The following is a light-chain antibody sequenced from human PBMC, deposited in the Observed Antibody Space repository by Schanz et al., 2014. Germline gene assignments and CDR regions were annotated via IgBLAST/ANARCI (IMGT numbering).Light chain of an antibody. Sequence: QSALTQHPSVSGSPGQSVTISCTGSSSDVGRYNRVSWFQQPPGTAPKLMIFQVNSRPSGVPDRFSGSKSGNTASLTISGLQAEDEADYYCSSYTSSSTLVVFGGGTKLTVL. CDR1: SSDVGRYNR. V-gene: IGLV2-18*02. J-gene: IGLJ2*01. CDR3: SSYTSSSTLVV. CDR2: QVN.